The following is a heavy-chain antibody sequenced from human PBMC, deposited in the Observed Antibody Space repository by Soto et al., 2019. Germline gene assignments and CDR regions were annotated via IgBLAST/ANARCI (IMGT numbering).Heavy chain of an antibody. Sequence: QVQLVESGGGVVQPGRSLRLSCAASGFTFSSYGMHWVRQAPGKGLEWVAVISYDGSNKYYADSVKGRFTISRDNSKNTLYLQMNRLRAEDTAGYYCAKDQLRGVRGVITYYYGMDVWGQGTTVTVSS. J-gene: IGHJ6*02. D-gene: IGHD3-10*01. CDR3: AKDQLRGVRGVITYYYGMDV. CDR1: GFTFSSYG. V-gene: IGHV3-30*18. CDR2: ISYDGSNK.